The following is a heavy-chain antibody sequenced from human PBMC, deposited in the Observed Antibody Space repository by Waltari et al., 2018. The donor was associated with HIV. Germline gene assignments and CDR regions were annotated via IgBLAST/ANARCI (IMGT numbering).Heavy chain of an antibody. V-gene: IGHV3-64D*06. CDR3: VKGGAGYRMASVL. CDR1: GFTFSSYA. CDR2: NSSNGGST. J-gene: IGHJ4*02. Sequence: EVQLVESGGGLVQPGGSLRLSCSASGFTFSSYAMHWVRQAPGKGLEYVSANSSNGGSTYYADSVKGRFTISRDNSKNTLYLQMSSLRAEDTAVYYCVKGGAGYRMASVLWGQGTLVTVSS. D-gene: IGHD5-18*01.